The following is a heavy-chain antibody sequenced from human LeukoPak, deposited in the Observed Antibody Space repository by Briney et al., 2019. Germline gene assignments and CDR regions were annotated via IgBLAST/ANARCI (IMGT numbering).Heavy chain of an antibody. CDR1: GYTFTGYY. D-gene: IGHD3-22*01. CDR3: ARGSRHYYDSSGKSPFDY. V-gene: IGHV1-2*02. Sequence: ASVKVSCKASGYTFTGYYMHWVRQAPGQGLEWMGWINPNSGGTNYAQKFQGRVTMTRDTSISTAYMELSRLRSDDTAVYYCARGSRHYYDSSGKSPFDYWGQGTLVTLSS. CDR2: INPNSGGT. J-gene: IGHJ4*02.